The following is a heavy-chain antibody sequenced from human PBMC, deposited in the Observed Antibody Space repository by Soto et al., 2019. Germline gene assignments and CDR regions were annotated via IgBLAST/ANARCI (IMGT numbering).Heavy chain of an antibody. D-gene: IGHD6-19*01. CDR3: ATGEESAVAFDY. CDR2: FDPEDGET. Sequence: ASVNVSCKVSGYTLTELSMHWVRQAPGKGPEWMGGFDPEDGETIYAQKFQGRVTMTEDTSTDTAYMELSSLRSEDTAVYYCATGEESAVAFDYWGQGTLVTVSS. V-gene: IGHV1-24*01. J-gene: IGHJ4*02. CDR1: GYTLTELS.